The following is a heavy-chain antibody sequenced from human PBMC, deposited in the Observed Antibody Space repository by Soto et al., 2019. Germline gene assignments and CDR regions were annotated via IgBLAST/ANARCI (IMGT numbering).Heavy chain of an antibody. Sequence: SETLSLTCAVYGGSFSGYYWSWIRQPPGKGLEWIGEINHSGSTNYNPSLKSRVTISVDTSKNQFSLKLSSVTAADTAVYYCAHKNSVVTPFNYWGQGTLVTVSS. D-gene: IGHD2-15*01. CDR2: INHSGST. V-gene: IGHV4-34*01. J-gene: IGHJ4*02. CDR1: GGSFSGYY. CDR3: AHKNSVVTPFNY.